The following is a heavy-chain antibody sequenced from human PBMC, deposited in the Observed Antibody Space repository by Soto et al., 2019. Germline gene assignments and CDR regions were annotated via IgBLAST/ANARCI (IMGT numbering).Heavy chain of an antibody. CDR2: IIPIFGTA. V-gene: IGHV1-69*13. J-gene: IGHJ5*02. CDR1: GGTFSSYA. Sequence: ASVKVSCKASGGTFSSYAISWVRQAPGQGLEWMGGIIPIFGTANYAQKFQGRVTITADESTSTAYMELSSLRSEDTAVYYCARGLYGANWFDPWGQGTLVTVSS. CDR3: ARGLYGANWFDP. D-gene: IGHD3-16*02.